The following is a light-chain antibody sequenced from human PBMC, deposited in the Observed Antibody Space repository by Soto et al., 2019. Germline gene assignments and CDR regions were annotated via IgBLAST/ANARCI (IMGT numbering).Light chain of an antibody. CDR3: MQALHVPPT. J-gene: IGKJ1*01. Sequence: DIVMTQSPLSLPVTPGEPASISCRSSQSLLHSNGFIYLDWYLQKPGQPPQLLIYLGSFRASGVSDRLSGSGSGTDFTLQISTVEAEDVGVYYCMQALHVPPTFGQGTKVDIK. CDR2: LGS. CDR1: QSLLHSNGFIY. V-gene: IGKV2-28*01.